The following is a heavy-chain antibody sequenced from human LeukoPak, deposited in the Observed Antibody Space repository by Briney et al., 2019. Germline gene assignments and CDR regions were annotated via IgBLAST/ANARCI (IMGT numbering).Heavy chain of an antibody. Sequence: GGSLRLSCAASGFTLSSHAMSRVRQAPGKGLEWVSVFSGRGDSTYYAESVKGRFTISRDNSKNTLYLQMKSLGAEDTAGYYCAKHIWGSLVYYGMDVWGKGTTVTVSS. J-gene: IGHJ6*04. CDR3: AKHIWGSLVYYGMDV. D-gene: IGHD3-16*01. CDR1: GFTLSSHA. CDR2: FSGRGDST. V-gene: IGHV3-23*01.